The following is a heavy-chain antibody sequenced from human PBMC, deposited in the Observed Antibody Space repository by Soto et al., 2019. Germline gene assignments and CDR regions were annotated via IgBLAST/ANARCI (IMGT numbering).Heavy chain of an antibody. V-gene: IGHV1-3*01. CDR2: INAGNGNT. J-gene: IGHJ4*02. CDR1: GYTFTSYA. CDR3: ARNPLSTIFGVVIPPFDY. D-gene: IGHD3-3*01. Sequence: ASVKASCKSSGYTFTSYAMHWVRQAPGQRLEWMGWINAGNGNTKYSQKFQGRVTITRDTSASTAYMELSSLRSEDTAVYYCARNPLSTIFGVVIPPFDYWGQGTLVTVSS.